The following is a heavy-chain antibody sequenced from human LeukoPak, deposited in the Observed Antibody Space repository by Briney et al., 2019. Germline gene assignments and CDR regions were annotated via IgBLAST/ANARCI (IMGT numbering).Heavy chain of an antibody. CDR3: ASSEWNYAR. J-gene: IGHJ4*02. CDR1: GGSISSYY. CDR2: IHYSGNT. Sequence: SETLSLTCTVSGGSISSYYWSWMRQPPGKGLEWIGYIHYSGNTNYNPSLKSRVTIPLGTSRTQFSLKLTSVTAADTAVYYCASSEWNYARWGQGILVTVSS. V-gene: IGHV4-59*08. D-gene: IGHD1-7*01.